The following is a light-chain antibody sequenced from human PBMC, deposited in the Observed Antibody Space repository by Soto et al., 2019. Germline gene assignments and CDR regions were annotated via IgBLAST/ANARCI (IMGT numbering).Light chain of an antibody. J-gene: IGKJ2*01. CDR2: GAS. CDR1: QNIGNN. Sequence: VMTQSPATLSASPGERVILSCRASQNIGNNLAWYQQKPGQAPRLLMYGASSRASDTPARFSGSGSATDFTLIISSLQSEDFAVYYCQQYNNWPPYTFGQGTKLEIK. CDR3: QQYNNWPPYT. V-gene: IGKV3-15*01.